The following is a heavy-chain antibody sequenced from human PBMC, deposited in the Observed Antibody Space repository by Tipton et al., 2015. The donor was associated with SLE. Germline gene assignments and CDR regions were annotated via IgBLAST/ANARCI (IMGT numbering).Heavy chain of an antibody. V-gene: IGHV4-61*09. D-gene: IGHD4-17*01. Sequence: TLSLTCSVSGVSISRGSFLWTWIRQPAGKGREWVGHIFSTGITDYNPSLKSRVSISADTSKNQFSLHLDSMTAADTAVYYCARDSHTDYGDFYVDSWGQGTLVTVSS. CDR2: IFSTGIT. J-gene: IGHJ4*02. CDR1: GVSISRGSFL. CDR3: ARDSHTDYGDFYVDS.